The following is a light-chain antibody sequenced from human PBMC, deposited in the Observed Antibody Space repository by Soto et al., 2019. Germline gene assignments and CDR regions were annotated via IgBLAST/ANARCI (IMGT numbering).Light chain of an antibody. CDR2: LNSDGSH. CDR3: QTWGTGIVV. Sequence: QLVLPQSPSASASLGASVKLTCTLSSGHSSYAIAWHQQQPEKGPRYLMKLNSDGSHSQGDGIPDRFSGSSSGAERYLAISSLQSEDEADYSCQTWGTGIVVFGGGTKLTAL. V-gene: IGLV4-69*01. J-gene: IGLJ2*01. CDR1: SGHSSYA.